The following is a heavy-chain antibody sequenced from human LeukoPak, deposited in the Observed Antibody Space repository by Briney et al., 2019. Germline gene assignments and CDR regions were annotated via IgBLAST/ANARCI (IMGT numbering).Heavy chain of an antibody. J-gene: IGHJ6*03. CDR1: GFTFSSYG. D-gene: IGHD4-11*01. CDR3: AKDLGDYRQFIYMDV. V-gene: IGHV3-30*02. CDR2: IRYDGSNK. Sequence: GGSLRLSCAASGFTFSSYGMHWVRQAPGKGLEWVAFIRYDGSNKYYADSVKGRFTISRDNSKNTLYLQMNSLRAEDTAVYYCAKDLGDYRQFIYMDVWGKGTTVTVSS.